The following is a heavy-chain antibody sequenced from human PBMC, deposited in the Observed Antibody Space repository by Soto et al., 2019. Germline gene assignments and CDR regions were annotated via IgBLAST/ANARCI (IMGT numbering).Heavy chain of an antibody. D-gene: IGHD5-18*01. CDR3: AGGTYTYGYAIDI. CDR2: IYSSGST. J-gene: IGHJ4*02. V-gene: IGHV4-31*03. Sequence: QVQLQESGPGLVKPSQTLSLTCSVSGGSISGGGYYWSWVRQHPGKGLEWIGYIYSSGSTYHNPYLESRVSISIHTSNNHFSLKLTSVTAADTTVYFCAGGTYTYGYAIDIWGQGTLVTVSS. CDR1: GGSISGGGYY.